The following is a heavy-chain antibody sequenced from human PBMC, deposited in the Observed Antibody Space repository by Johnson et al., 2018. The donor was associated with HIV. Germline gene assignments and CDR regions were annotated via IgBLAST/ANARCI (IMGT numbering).Heavy chain of an antibody. V-gene: IGHV3-23*04. CDR1: GFTFSSYA. Sequence: VQLVESGGGLVQPGWSLRLSCAASGFTFSSYAMSWVRQAPGKGLEWVSAISGSGGSTYYADSVKGRFTISRDNSKNTLYLQMNSLRAEDTTVYYCAKVHMDYDIWTGYGAFDIWGQGTMVTVSS. J-gene: IGHJ3*02. D-gene: IGHD3-9*01. CDR2: ISGSGGST. CDR3: AKVHMDYDIWTGYGAFDI.